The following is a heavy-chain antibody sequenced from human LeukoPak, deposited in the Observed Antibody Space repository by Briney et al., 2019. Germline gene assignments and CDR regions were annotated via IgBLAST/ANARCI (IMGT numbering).Heavy chain of an antibody. D-gene: IGHD3-10*01. CDR2: IKDDGSEK. CDR1: GCTLSSYW. Sequence: PGGSLRLSCAASGCTLSSYWMSWVRQAPGKGLEWVANIKDDGSEKYYVDSVNGRFTISRDNAQNSVYLHMNSLTAEDTALYYCARDWVAGVPFDAFDIWGQGTMVSVSS. CDR3: ARDWVAGVPFDAFDI. V-gene: IGHV3-7*03. J-gene: IGHJ3*02.